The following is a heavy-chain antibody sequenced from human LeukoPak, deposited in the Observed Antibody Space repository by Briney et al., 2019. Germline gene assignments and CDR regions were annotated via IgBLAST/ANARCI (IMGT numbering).Heavy chain of an antibody. Sequence: PGGSLRLSCSASGFTFNNYWMHWVRQAPGKGLVWVSRIKSDGSSTTYADSVKGRFTISRDNAKNSLYLQMNSLRAEDTAVYYCARRITMVRGGLGYDYWGQGTLVTVSS. V-gene: IGHV3-74*01. CDR2: IKSDGSST. J-gene: IGHJ4*02. CDR3: ARRITMVRGGLGYDY. CDR1: GFTFNNYW. D-gene: IGHD3-10*01.